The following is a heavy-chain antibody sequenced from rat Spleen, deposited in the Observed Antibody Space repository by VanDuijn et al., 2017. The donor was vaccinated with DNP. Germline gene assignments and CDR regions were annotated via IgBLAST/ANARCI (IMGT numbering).Heavy chain of an antibody. CDR3: ARPLYYYSDQGFAY. CDR2: LSSDGTGT. Sequence: EVQLVESGGGLVQPGRSLKLSCAASGFTFSVFNMAWVRQTPKKGLECVATLSSDGTGTYYRDSVKGRFTISRDNAKSSLYLQMDSLRSEDTATYYCARPLYYYSDQGFAYWGQGTLATVSS. D-gene: IGHD1-1*01. J-gene: IGHJ3*01. CDR1: GFTFSVFN. V-gene: IGHV5-7*01.